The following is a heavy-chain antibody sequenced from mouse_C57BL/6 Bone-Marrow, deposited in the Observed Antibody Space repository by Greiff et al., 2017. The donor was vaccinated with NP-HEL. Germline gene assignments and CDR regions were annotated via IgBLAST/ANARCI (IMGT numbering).Heavy chain of an antibody. Sequence: EVKLVESGGGLVQPGGSLKLSCAASGFTFSDYYMYWVRQTPEKRLEWVAYISNGGGSTYYPDTVKGRFTISRDNAKNTLYLQMSRLKSEDTAMYYCARRGDYDGYYFDYWGQGTTLTGSS. J-gene: IGHJ2*01. CDR3: ARRGDYDGYYFDY. CDR2: ISNGGGST. CDR1: GFTFSDYY. V-gene: IGHV5-12*01. D-gene: IGHD2-4*01.